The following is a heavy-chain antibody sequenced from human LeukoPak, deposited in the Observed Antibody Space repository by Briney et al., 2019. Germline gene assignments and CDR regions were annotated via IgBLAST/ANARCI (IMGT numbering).Heavy chain of an antibody. CDR1: GGSISSSNW. V-gene: IGHV4-4*02. CDR2: IYHSGST. Sequence: PSETLSLTCAVSGGSISSSNWWSWVRQPPGKGLEWIGEIYHSGSTNYNPSLKSRVTISVDTSKNQFSLKLSSVTAADTAVYYCARGRGGYSYGYSYYYYMDVWGKGTTVTVSS. CDR3: ARGRGGYSYGYSYYYYMDV. J-gene: IGHJ6*03. D-gene: IGHD5-18*01.